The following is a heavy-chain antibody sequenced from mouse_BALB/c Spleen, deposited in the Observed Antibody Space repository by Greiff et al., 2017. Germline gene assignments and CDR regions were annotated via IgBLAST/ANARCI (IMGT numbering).Heavy chain of an antibody. V-gene: IGHV4-2*02. CDR1: GFDFSRYW. J-gene: IGHJ4*01. D-gene: IGHD2-1*01. CDR3: ARGYYGNYGGNAMDY. Sequence: EVKLMESGGGLVQPGGSLNLSCAASGFDFSRYWMSWARQAPGKGQEWIGEINPGSSTINYTPSLKDKFIISRDNAKNTLYLQMSKVRSEDTALYYCARGYYGNYGGNAMDYWGQGTSVTVSS. CDR2: INPGSSTI.